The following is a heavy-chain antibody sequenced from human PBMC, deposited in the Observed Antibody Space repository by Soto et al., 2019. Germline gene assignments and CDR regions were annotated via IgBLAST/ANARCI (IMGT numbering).Heavy chain of an antibody. CDR2: MNPNSGNT. J-gene: IGHJ6*03. D-gene: IGHD2-2*01. CDR3: ARGRYYCSSTSCYPDGYYYYMDV. Sequence: ASVKVSCKASGYTFTSYDINWVRQATGQGLEWMGWMNPNSGNTGYAQKFQGRVTMTRNTSISTAYMELSSLRSEDTAVYYCARGRYYCSSTSCYPDGYYYYMDVWGKGTTVTVSS. CDR1: GYTFTSYD. V-gene: IGHV1-8*01.